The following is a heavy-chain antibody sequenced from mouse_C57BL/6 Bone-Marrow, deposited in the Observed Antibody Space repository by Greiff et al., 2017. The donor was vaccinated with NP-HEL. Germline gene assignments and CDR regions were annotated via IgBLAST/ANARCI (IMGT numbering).Heavy chain of an antibody. CDR3: ARNYGSSFYYFDY. CDR1: GYAFTNYL. Sequence: VQLQESGAELVRPGTSVKVSCKASGYAFTNYLIEWVKQRPGQGLEWIGVINPGSGGTNYNEKFKGKATLTADKSSSTAYMQLSSLTSEDSAVYFCARNYGSSFYYFDYWGQGTTLTVSS. J-gene: IGHJ2*01. D-gene: IGHD1-1*01. CDR2: INPGSGGT. V-gene: IGHV1-54*01.